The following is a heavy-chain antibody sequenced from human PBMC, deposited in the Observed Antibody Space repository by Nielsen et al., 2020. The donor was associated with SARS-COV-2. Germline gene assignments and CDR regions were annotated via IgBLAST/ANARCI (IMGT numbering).Heavy chain of an antibody. CDR2: ISYDGSNK. Sequence: GESLKISCAASGFTFSSYGMHWVRQAPGKGLEWVAVISYDGSNKYYADSVKGRFTISRDNSKNTLYLQMNSLRAEDTAVYYCARGDTYYYYGMDVWGQGTTVTVSS. D-gene: IGHD2-21*01. CDR3: ARGDTYYYYGMDV. V-gene: IGHV3-30*03. J-gene: IGHJ6*02. CDR1: GFTFSSYG.